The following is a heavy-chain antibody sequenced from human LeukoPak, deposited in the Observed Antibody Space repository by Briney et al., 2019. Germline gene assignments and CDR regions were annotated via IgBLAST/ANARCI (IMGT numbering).Heavy chain of an antibody. D-gene: IGHD3-3*02. V-gene: IGHV1-2*02. J-gene: IGHJ4*02. CDR3: ARSFRRSYFDY. CDR1: GYTFTSYY. Sequence: VASVKVSCKAFGYTFTSYYMHWVRQAPGQGLEWMGWINPNSGGTNYAQKFQGRVTMTRDTSISTAYMELSRLRSDDTAVYYCARSFRRSYFDYWGQGTLVTVSS. CDR2: INPNSGGT.